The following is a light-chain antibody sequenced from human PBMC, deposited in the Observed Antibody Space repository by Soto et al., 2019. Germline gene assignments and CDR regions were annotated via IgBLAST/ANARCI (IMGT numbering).Light chain of an antibody. Sequence: DIVMTQSPDSLAVSLGERATINCKSSQSVLYSSNNKNYLDWYQQKPGQPPKLLISWASTRESGVPDRFSGSGSGTDFTLTISSLQAEDVAVYYCQQYYGSPPRTFGQGTKVEIK. CDR2: WAS. V-gene: IGKV4-1*01. CDR1: QSVLYSSNNKNY. J-gene: IGKJ1*01. CDR3: QQYYGSPPRT.